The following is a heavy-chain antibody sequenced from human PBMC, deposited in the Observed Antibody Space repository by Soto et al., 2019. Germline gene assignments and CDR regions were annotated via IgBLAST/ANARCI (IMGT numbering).Heavy chain of an antibody. V-gene: IGHV3-23*01. J-gene: IGHJ5*02. D-gene: IGHD6-19*01. CDR3: AKDGPPPSSGWYSKYNWFDP. CDR1: GFTFSSYA. Sequence: EVQLLESGGGLVQPGGSLRLYCAASGFTFSSYAMSWVRQAPGKGLEWVSAISGSGGSTYYADSVKGRFTISRDNSKNTLYLQMNSLRAEDTAVYYCAKDGPPPSSGWYSKYNWFDPWGQGTLVTVSS. CDR2: ISGSGGST.